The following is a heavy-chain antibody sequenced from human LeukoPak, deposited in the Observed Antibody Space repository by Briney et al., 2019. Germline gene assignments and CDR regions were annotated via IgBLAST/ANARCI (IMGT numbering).Heavy chain of an antibody. CDR3: ARESGKVSNWFDP. J-gene: IGHJ5*02. Sequence: SVKVSFKASGGTFSSYAISWVRQAPGQGLEWMGGIIPIFGTPHHAQKFQGRVKITRDESTSTAYMELSSLRSEDAAVYYCARESGKVSNWFDPWGQGTLVTVSS. V-gene: IGHV1-69*05. CDR2: IIPIFGTP. D-gene: IGHD6-6*01. CDR1: GGTFSSYA.